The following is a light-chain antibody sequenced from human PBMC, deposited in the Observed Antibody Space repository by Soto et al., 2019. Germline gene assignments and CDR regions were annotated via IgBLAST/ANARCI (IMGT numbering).Light chain of an antibody. V-gene: IGKV3-11*01. J-gene: IGKJ5*01. CDR2: GAF. CDR1: PSVTNF. Sequence: EIVLTQSPATLSLSPGERATLSCRASPSVTNFLAWYQQKPGQAPRLLIYGAFNRATGIPARFSGSGSGTDFTLTITSLEPEDSAVYYCQQRNVWPPVTFGQGTRLEIX. CDR3: QQRNVWPPVT.